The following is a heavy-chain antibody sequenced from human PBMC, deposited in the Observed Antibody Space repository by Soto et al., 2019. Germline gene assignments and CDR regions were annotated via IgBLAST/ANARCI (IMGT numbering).Heavy chain of an antibody. J-gene: IGHJ4*02. Sequence: EVQLVESGGGLVQPGGSLRLSCAASGFAFSTYWMSWVRQAPGKGLEWVATIKEDGSEKYYVDSVKGRLTISRDNAQNSLYLQMNSLRDEDTAVYYCARGGGVRGRFEYWGQGTLVTVSS. CDR3: ARGGGVRGRFEY. CDR2: IKEDGSEK. V-gene: IGHV3-7*01. CDR1: GFAFSTYW. D-gene: IGHD3-3*01.